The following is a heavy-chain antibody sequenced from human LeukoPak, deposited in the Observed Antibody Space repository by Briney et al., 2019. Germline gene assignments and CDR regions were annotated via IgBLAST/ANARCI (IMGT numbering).Heavy chain of an antibody. CDR2: IKQDGSEK. D-gene: IGHD2-15*01. CDR1: GFTFSSYW. CDR3: ARLVAAHWFDP. Sequence: GGSLRLSCAASGFTFSSYWMSWVRQAPGKGLEWVANIKQDGSEKYYVDSVKGRFTISRDNAKNSLYLQMNSLRAEDTAVYSCARLVAAHWFDPWGQGTLVTVSS. V-gene: IGHV3-7*01. J-gene: IGHJ5*02.